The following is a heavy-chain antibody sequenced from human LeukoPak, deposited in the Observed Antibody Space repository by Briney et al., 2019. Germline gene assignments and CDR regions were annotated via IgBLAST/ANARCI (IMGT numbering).Heavy chain of an antibody. V-gene: IGHV3-30*18. D-gene: IGHD1-1*01. Sequence: PGGSLRLSCAASGFTFSTYGMHWVRQAPGKGLEWVAMISYDGSNKYYADSVKGRFTISRDTSKKMMYLQMNSLRAEDTAVYFCVKEELERALDYYYGMDVWGQGTTVTVSS. CDR3: VKEELERALDYYYGMDV. CDR1: GFTFSTYG. CDR2: ISYDGSNK. J-gene: IGHJ6*02.